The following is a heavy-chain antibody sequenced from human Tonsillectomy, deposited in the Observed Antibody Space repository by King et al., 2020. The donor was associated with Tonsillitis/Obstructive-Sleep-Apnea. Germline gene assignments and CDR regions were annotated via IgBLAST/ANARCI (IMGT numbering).Heavy chain of an antibody. J-gene: IGHJ3*02. CDR2: INPSGGST. D-gene: IGHD1-26*01. CDR1: GYTFTSYY. V-gene: IGHV1-46*01. CDR3: ARAPQGGELQPGDAFDI. Sequence: QLVQSGAEVKKPGASVKVSCKASGYTFTSYYMHWVRQAPGQGLEWMGIINPSGGSTSDAQKFQGRVTMTRDTSTSPAYMELSSLRSEDTAVDYCARAPQGGELQPGDAFDIWGQGTMVTVSS.